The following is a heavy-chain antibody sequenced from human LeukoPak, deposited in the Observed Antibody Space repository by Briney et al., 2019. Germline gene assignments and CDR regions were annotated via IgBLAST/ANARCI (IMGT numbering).Heavy chain of an antibody. CDR3: ARLGMVRGVILGDYYMDV. CDR2: IYYSGST. V-gene: IGHV4-59*01. Sequence: SETLSLTCTVSGGSISSYYWSWIRQPPGKGLEWIGYIYYSGSTNYDPSLKSRVTISVDTSKNQFSLRLSSVTAADTAVYYCARLGMVRGVILGDYYMDVWGKGTTVTVSS. CDR1: GGSISSYY. J-gene: IGHJ6*03. D-gene: IGHD3-10*01.